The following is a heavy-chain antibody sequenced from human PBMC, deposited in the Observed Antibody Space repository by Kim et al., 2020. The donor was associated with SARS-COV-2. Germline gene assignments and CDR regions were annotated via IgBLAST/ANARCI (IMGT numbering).Heavy chain of an antibody. J-gene: IGHJ4*02. V-gene: IGHV4-39*01. Sequence: SETLSLTCTVSGGSISSSTYYWAWIRQPPGKGLEWIGSTYYSGSTYYNPSLKSRVTISVDTSKNQFSLKLSSVTAADTAVYYCARSKTAAAAPDFDYWGQGTLVTVSS. CDR3: ARSKTAAAAPDFDY. CDR2: TYYSGST. D-gene: IGHD6-13*01. CDR1: GGSISSSTYY.